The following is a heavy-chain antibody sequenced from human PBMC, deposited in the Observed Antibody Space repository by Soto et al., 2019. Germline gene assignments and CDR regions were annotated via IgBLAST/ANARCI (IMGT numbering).Heavy chain of an antibody. D-gene: IGHD5-12*01. CDR1: ADSVSSNIAT. CDR2: TYYRSKWYN. J-gene: IGHJ5*02. V-gene: IGHV6-1*01. CDR3: ARANPTGGGYDR. Sequence: SQTISLTFAISADSVSSNIATWNWIRLSPPRSLEWLVRTYYRSKWYNDYAVSVKSRITINPDTSKNQFSLQLNSVTPEDTAVYYCARANPTGGGYDRWGQGTLVTVSS.